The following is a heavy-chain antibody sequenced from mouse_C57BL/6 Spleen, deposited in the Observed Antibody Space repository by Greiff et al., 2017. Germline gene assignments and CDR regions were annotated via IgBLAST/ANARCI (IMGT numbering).Heavy chain of an antibody. J-gene: IGHJ1*03. V-gene: IGHV5-15*01. CDR2: ISNLAYSI. CDR3: ASLGSSWYFDV. D-gene: IGHD1-1*01. CDR1: GFTFSDYG. Sequence: EVQGVASGGGLVQPGGSLKLSCAASGFTFSDYGMAWVRQAPRKGPEWVAFISNLAYSIYYADTVTGRFTISRENAKNTLYLEISSLRSEDTAMSYCASLGSSWYFDVWGTGTTGTVSS.